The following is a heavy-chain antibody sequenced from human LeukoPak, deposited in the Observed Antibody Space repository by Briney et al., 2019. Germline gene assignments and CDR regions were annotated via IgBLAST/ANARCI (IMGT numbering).Heavy chain of an antibody. CDR2: MNQDGSEK. Sequence: GGSLRLSCAASGFTLSDSWMSWVRQAPGKGLEWVANMNQDGSEKDYVDSVKGRFTISRDNARNTLYLQMGSLRAEDTAVYYCATYTHWVAGDVWGQGTTVTVSS. CDR3: ATYTHWVAGDV. V-gene: IGHV3-7*01. CDR1: GFTLSDSW. J-gene: IGHJ6*02. D-gene: IGHD3-16*01.